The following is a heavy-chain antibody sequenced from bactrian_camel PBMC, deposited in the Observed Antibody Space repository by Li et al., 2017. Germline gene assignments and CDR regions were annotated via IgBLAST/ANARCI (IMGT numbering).Heavy chain of an antibody. CDR2: IDNDGFP. Sequence: HVQLVESGGGSVQAGGPLRLSCVYSGHTYKDYCLGWFRQAPGNEHEAIAAIDNDGFPTYHAAVKGRFAISRDNAENTLYLQMNSLITEDAAVYYCAADYCSGGYPNYWGQGTQVTVS. D-gene: IGHD2*01. CDR1: GHTYKDYC. J-gene: IGHJ4*01. CDR3: AADYCSGGYPNY. V-gene: IGHV3S57*01.